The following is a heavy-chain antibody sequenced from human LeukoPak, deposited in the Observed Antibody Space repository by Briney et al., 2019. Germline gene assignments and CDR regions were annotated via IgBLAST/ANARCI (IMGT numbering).Heavy chain of an antibody. CDR2: IRPKTANYAT. CDR3: TRHTIDY. D-gene: IGHD2-2*01. J-gene: IGHJ4*02. Sequence: AGGSLRLSCAASGLTFSDAALHWVRQASGKGLEWVGRIRPKTANYATAYAESVKGRFTISRDDSKNTAYLQMDSLKTEDTAVYYCTRHTIDYWGQGTLVTVSS. CDR1: GLTFSDAA. V-gene: IGHV3-73*01.